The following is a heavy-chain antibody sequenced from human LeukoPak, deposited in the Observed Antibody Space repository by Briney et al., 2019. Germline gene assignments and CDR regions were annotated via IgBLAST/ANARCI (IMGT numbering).Heavy chain of an antibody. J-gene: IGHJ5*01. CDR3: ARVSSSGWYDC. V-gene: IGHV3-23*01. CDR2: ISGGGDYT. CDR1: GFTFSTYG. Sequence: GGSLRLSCTASGFTFSTYGMSWVRQAPGKGLEWVSAISGGGDYTYSAVSVKGRFTISRDNSKNTLYLQMHSLRAEDTAMYYCARVSSSGWYDCWGQGTLVTVSS. D-gene: IGHD6-25*01.